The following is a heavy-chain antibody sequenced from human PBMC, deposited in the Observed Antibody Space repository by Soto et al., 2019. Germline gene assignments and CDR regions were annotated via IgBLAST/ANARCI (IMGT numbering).Heavy chain of an antibody. CDR2: ISYDGSDK. CDR3: ARQLGSREVPAARGAFDI. CDR1: GFTFSHYP. Sequence: QGQLVESGRDMVQPGRSLRLSCAASGFTFSHYPMHWVRQAPGKGLEWVAAISYDGSDKYYAESLKGRFTISRDNPRNTRYLQLESVTPDDTAVYYCARQLGSREVPAARGAFDIWGRGTMVPVSS. J-gene: IGHJ3*02. V-gene: IGHV3-30-3*01. D-gene: IGHD2-2*01.